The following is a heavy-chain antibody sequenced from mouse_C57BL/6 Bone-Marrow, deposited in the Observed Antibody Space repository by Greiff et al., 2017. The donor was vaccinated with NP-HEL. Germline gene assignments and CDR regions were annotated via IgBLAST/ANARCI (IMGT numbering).Heavy chain of an antibody. CDR2: IYPGDGDT. CDR3: ARSQIYDGYYLAWFAY. D-gene: IGHD2-3*01. J-gene: IGHJ3*01. Sequence: VQLVESGAELVKPGASVKISCKASGYAFSSYWMNWVKQRPGKGLEWIGQIYPGDGDTNYNGKFKGKATLTADKSSSTAYMQLSSLTSEDSAVYFCARSQIYDGYYLAWFAYWGQGTLVTVSA. CDR1: GYAFSSYW. V-gene: IGHV1-80*01.